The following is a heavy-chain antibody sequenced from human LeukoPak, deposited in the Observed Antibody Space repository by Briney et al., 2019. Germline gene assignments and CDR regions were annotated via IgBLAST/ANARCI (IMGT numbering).Heavy chain of an antibody. Sequence: GGSLRLSCAASGFTFSSYGMHWVRQAPGKGLEWGAVIWYDGSNKYYADSVKGRFTISRDNSKNTLYLQMNSLRAEDTAVYYCAREVAYYDFWSGYSHYGMDVWGQGTTVTVSS. CDR2: IWYDGSNK. D-gene: IGHD3-3*01. V-gene: IGHV3-33*01. CDR1: GFTFSSYG. J-gene: IGHJ6*02. CDR3: AREVAYYDFWSGYSHYGMDV.